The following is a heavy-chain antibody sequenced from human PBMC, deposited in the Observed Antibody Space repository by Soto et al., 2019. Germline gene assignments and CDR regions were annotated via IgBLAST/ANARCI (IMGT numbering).Heavy chain of an antibody. V-gene: IGHV4-59*08. J-gene: IGHJ4*02. D-gene: IGHD3-3*01. CDR1: GGSISSYY. Sequence: QVQLQESGPGLVKPSETLSLTCTVSGGSISSYYWSWIRQPLGKGLEWIVYINYSGSTTYNPSLRSRVTISVDTSKNQLSLKLSSVTAADTAVYYCVRHVNRGAIFDYWGQGTLLTVSS. CDR2: INYSGST. CDR3: VRHVNRGAIFDY.